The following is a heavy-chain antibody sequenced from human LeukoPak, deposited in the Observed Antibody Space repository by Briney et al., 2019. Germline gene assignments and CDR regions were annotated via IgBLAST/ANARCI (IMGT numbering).Heavy chain of an antibody. CDR3: ARRLTGEGYYYYYMDV. J-gene: IGHJ6*03. CDR1: GGTFSSYA. CDR2: IIPIFGTA. D-gene: IGHD3-10*01. Sequence: ASVNVSCKASGGTFSSYAISWVRQAPGQGLEWMGGIIPIFGTANYAQKFQGRVTITADESTSTAYMELSSLRSEDTAVYYCARRLTGEGYYYYYMDVWGKGTTVTVSS. V-gene: IGHV1-69*01.